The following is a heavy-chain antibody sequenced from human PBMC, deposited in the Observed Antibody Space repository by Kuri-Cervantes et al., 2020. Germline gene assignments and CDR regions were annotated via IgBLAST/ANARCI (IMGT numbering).Heavy chain of an antibody. Sequence: GESLKISCAASGFTFSSYTMNWVRQAPGEGLEWLSYISGSSSTIYYADSVRGRFIISRDNAKNSLYLQMNSLRAEDTAVYYCASGYDFWSGYSHPFDYWGQGTLVTVSS. V-gene: IGHV3-48*01. D-gene: IGHD3-3*01. CDR2: ISGSSSTI. CDR3: ASGYDFWSGYSHPFDY. CDR1: GFTFSSYT. J-gene: IGHJ4*02.